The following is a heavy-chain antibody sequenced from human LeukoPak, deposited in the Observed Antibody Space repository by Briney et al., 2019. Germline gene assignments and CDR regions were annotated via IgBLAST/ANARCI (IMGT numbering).Heavy chain of an antibody. J-gene: IGHJ3*02. CDR3: AKDSPSHPYYDFWSGFGDAFDI. CDR1: GFTFSSYG. V-gene: IGHV3-30*18. Sequence: GGSLRLSCAASGFTFSSYGMHWVRQAPGKGLEWVAVISYDGSNKYYADSVKGRFTISRDNSKNTLYLQMNSLRAEDTAVYYCAKDSPSHPYYDFWSGFGDAFDIWGQGTMVTVSS. D-gene: IGHD3-3*01. CDR2: ISYDGSNK.